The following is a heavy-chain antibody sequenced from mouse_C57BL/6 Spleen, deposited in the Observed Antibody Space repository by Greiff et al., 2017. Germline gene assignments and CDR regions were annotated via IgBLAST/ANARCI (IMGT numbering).Heavy chain of an antibody. J-gene: IGHJ4*01. Sequence: VQLQQSRPALVKPGALVTMSCKASGHTFTDYNMYWVKHSHGYSLEWIGYIIPNNGGTSHIPQFKGKATLTVNKSASTAYMRHRSLTSEDSAVYYCARRDYGRDYRGQRSSV. CDR3: ARRDYGRDY. CDR2: IIPNNGGT. CDR1: GHTFTDYN. V-gene: IGHV1-22*01.